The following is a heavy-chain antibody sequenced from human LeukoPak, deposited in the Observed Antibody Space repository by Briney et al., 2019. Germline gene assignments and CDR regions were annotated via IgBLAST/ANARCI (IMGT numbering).Heavy chain of an antibody. CDR3: AHSTWQQLVLGAYYFDY. D-gene: IGHD6-13*01. V-gene: IGHV2-5*02. CDR1: GFSLSTSGVG. Sequence: SGPTLVKPTQTLTLTCTFSGFSLSTSGVGVGWIRQPPGKALEWLALIYWDDDKRYSPSLKSRLTITKDTSKNQVVLTMTNMDPVDTATYYCAHSTWQQLVLGAYYFDYWGQGTLVTVSS. J-gene: IGHJ4*02. CDR2: IYWDDDK.